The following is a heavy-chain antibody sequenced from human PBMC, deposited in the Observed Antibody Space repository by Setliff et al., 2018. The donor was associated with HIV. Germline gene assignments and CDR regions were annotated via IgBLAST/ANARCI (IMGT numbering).Heavy chain of an antibody. V-gene: IGHV1-69*13. CDR2: IIPIFGTA. CDR3: ARVYVDLTKYYNFWSGYPDY. J-gene: IGHJ4*02. Sequence: SVKVSCKASGGTFSSYAISWVRQAPGQGLEWMGGIIPIFGTANYAQKFQGRVTITADESTSTAYMELSSLRSEDTAVYYCARVYVDLTKYYNFWSGYPDYWGQGTLVTSPQ. CDR1: GGTFSSYA. D-gene: IGHD3-3*01.